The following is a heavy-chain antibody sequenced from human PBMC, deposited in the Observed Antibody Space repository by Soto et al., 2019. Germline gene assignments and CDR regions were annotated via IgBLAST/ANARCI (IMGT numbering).Heavy chain of an antibody. J-gene: IGHJ4*02. CDR2: IFHTGNT. D-gene: IGHD3-22*01. CDR1: GGSITKGGYY. Sequence: PSETLSLTCTVSGGSITKGGYYWSWIRQHPGKGLEWIGYIFHTGNTYYNPSLKSRVSISVDTSKNQFSLKLTSVTAADTAVYYSARGASSGFYPDYWGPGILVTVSS. V-gene: IGHV4-31*03. CDR3: ARGASSGFYPDY.